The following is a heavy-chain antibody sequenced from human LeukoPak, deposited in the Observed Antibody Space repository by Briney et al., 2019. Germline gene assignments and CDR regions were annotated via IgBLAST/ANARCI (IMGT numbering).Heavy chain of an antibody. CDR2: IIPILGIA. D-gene: IGHD6-13*01. V-gene: IGHV1-69*04. J-gene: IGHJ4*02. Sequence: SVKVSCKASGGTFSSYAISWVRQAPGQGLEWMGRIIPILGIANYAQKLQGRVTITADKSTSTAYMELNSLRSEDTAVYYCASTRGSSAAVYFDYWGQGTLVTVSS. CDR3: ASTRGSSAAVYFDY. CDR1: GGTFSSYA.